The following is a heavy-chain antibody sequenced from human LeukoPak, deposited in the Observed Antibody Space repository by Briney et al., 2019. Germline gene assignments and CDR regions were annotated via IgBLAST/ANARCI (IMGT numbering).Heavy chain of an antibody. CDR1: GGSISSGGYS. Sequence: SQTLSLTCAVSGGSISSGGYSWSWIRQPPGKGLEWIGYIYHSGSTYYNPSLKSRVTISVDRSKNQFSLKLSSVTAADTAVYYCARDRVCSSTSCSFDIWGQGTMVTVSS. V-gene: IGHV4-30-2*01. CDR2: IYHSGST. D-gene: IGHD2-2*01. CDR3: ARDRVCSSTSCSFDI. J-gene: IGHJ3*02.